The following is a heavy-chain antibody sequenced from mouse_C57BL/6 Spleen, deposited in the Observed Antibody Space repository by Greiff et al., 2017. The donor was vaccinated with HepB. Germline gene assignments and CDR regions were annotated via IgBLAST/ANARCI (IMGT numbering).Heavy chain of an antibody. CDR1: GYTFTDYY. V-gene: IGHV1-26*01. D-gene: IGHD1-1*02. CDR2: INPNNGGT. Sequence: EVQLQQSGPELVKPGASVKISCKASGYTFTDYYMNWVKQSHGKSLEWIGDINPNNGGTSYNQKFKGKATLTVDKSSSTAYMELRSLTSEDSAVYYCARVRRVAYAMDYWGQGTSVTVSS. J-gene: IGHJ4*01. CDR3: ARVRRVAYAMDY.